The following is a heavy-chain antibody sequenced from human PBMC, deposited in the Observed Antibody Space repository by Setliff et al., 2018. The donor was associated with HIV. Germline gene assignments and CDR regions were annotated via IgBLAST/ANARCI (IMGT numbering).Heavy chain of an antibody. CDR3: QTPKYRDSFDI. CDR1: GGSISSSRYY. V-gene: IGHV4-39*01. J-gene: IGHJ3*02. D-gene: IGHD3-16*02. CDR2: MYYSGST. Sequence: SETLSLTCTVSGGSISSSRYYWGWIRQPPGKGLEWIGSMYYSGSTYYNPSLKSRVTISADTSKNQFSLKFTSVAVADTAVYYCQTPKYRDSFDIWGQGTMVTVSS.